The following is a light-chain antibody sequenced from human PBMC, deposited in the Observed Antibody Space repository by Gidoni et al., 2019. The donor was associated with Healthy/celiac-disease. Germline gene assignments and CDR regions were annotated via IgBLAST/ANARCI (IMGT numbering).Light chain of an antibody. CDR3: QQSYSTPLT. V-gene: IGKV1-39*01. J-gene: IGKJ4*01. CDR2: AAS. Sequence: DIQMTQSPSSLSASVGDIVTITCRASQSISSYLNWYQQKPGKAPKLLIYAASSLKSGVPSRFSGSGSGTDFTITISSLQPEDFATYYCQQSYSTPLTFGGGTKVEIK. CDR1: QSISSY.